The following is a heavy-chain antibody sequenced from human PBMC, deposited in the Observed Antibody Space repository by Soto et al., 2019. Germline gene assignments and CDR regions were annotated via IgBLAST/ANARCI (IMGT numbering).Heavy chain of an antibody. V-gene: IGHV4-4*02. J-gene: IGHJ4*02. CDR1: GGSISSSHW. CDR3: ASSGGGEDY. CDR2: IYHSGST. D-gene: IGHD3-16*01. Sequence: QVQLQESGPGLVKPSGTLSLTCAVSGGSISSSHWWSWVRQPPGKGLEWIGEIYHSGSTNYSPSLKSRVTTSVEKSTNQLSLRLLSVTAADTAVYYCASSGGGEDYWGQGTLVTVSS.